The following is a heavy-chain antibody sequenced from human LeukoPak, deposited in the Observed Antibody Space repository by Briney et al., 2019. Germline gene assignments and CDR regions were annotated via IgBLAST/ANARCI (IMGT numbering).Heavy chain of an antibody. Sequence: PGGSLRLSCTASGFTFGDYAMTWVRQAPGKGLEWVGFIRSEIYGGTPDYAAPVKGRFTISRDDSKNTLYLQMNSLKTEDTAVYYCTTEPPTIVVVPAAIPDYWGQGTLVTVSS. CDR3: TTEPPTIVVVPAAIPDY. CDR2: IRSEIYGGTP. D-gene: IGHD2-2*01. V-gene: IGHV3-49*04. CDR1: GFTFGDYA. J-gene: IGHJ4*02.